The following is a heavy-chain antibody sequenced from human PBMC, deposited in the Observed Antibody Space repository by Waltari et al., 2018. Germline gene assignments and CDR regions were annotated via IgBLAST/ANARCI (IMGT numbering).Heavy chain of an antibody. D-gene: IGHD5-12*01. CDR3: AKDMGIVATMVDS. J-gene: IGHJ4*02. V-gene: IGHV3-9*01. CDR1: GFPFDKYA. Sequence: EVQLVESGGGLVQPGRSLRLSCAASGFPFDKYALHWVRQAPGEGLDGVSGIRWNSGSICYADSVKGRFTISRDNAKNSLNQQMNSLRAEDTAFYLCAKDMGIVATMVDSWGQGTLVTVSS. CDR2: IRWNSGSI.